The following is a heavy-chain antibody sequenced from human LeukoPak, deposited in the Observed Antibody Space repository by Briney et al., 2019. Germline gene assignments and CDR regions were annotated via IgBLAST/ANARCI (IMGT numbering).Heavy chain of an antibody. CDR2: IYHSGST. J-gene: IGHJ4*02. CDR3: AREVRGTPTD. CDR1: GGSSSSSNW. D-gene: IGHD3-16*01. Sequence: SETLSLTCAVSGGSSSSSNWWNWVRQPPGKGLEWIGYIYHSGSTYYNPSLKSRVTISVDRSKNQFSLKLSSVTAADTAVYYCAREVRGTPTDWGQGTLVTVSS. V-gene: IGHV4-4*02.